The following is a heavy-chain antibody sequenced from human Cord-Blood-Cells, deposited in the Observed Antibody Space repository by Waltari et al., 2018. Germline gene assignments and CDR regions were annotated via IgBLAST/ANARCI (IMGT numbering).Heavy chain of an antibody. CDR3: ARDTTVTTLSFDY. D-gene: IGHD4-17*01. Sequence: QVQLVESGGGVVQPGRSLRLSCAASGFTFSSYAMPWVRQAPGKGLEWVAVISYDGNNKYYADSVKGRFTISRDNSKNTLYLQMNSLRAEDTAVYYCARDTTVTTLSFDYWGQGTLVTVSS. V-gene: IGHV3-30-3*01. CDR2: ISYDGNNK. J-gene: IGHJ4*02. CDR1: GFTFSSYA.